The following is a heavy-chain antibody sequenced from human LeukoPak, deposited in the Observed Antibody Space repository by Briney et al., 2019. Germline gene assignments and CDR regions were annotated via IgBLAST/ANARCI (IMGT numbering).Heavy chain of an antibody. D-gene: IGHD2-8*02. J-gene: IGHJ1*01. CDR2: ISSDGSNK. CDR3: GTEGGARGVDTVRYEY. CDR1: GFTFSGLG. Sequence: GRSLRLSCAASGFTFSGLGMHWVRQAPGKGLQWVAVISSDGSNKFYADSVAGRFTISRDNSKNTVFLQMSSLRPEDTAVYFCGTEGGARGVDTVRYEYWGQGTLVTVSS. V-gene: IGHV3-30*03.